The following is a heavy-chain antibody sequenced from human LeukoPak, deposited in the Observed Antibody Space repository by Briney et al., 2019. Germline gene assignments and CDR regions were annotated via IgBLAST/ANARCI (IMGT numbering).Heavy chain of an antibody. D-gene: IGHD1-20*01. J-gene: IGHJ5*02. CDR1: GGSISSGGYS. CDR3: ARHNSWNDVWFDP. V-gene: IGHV4-30-2*01. CDR2: IYHSGST. Sequence: SETLSLTCAVSGGSISSGGYSWSWLRQPPGKGLEWIGYIYHSGSTYYNPSLKSRVTISVDTSKNQFSLKLSSVTAADTAVYYCARHNSWNDVWFDPWGQGTLVTVSS.